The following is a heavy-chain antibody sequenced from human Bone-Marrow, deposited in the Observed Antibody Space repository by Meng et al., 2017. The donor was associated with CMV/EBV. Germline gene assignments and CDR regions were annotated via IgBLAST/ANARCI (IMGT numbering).Heavy chain of an antibody. CDR1: GGTFSSYA. CDR2: IIPIFGTA. V-gene: IGHV1-69*05. J-gene: IGHJ5*02. D-gene: IGHD1-1*01. CDR3: ASLTTWNHWFDP. Sequence: SVKVSCKASGGTFSSYAISWVRQAPGQGLEWMGGIIPIFGTANYAQKFQGRVTITTDESTSTAYMELSSLRSEDTAVYYCASLTTWNHWFDPWGQGILVTVSS.